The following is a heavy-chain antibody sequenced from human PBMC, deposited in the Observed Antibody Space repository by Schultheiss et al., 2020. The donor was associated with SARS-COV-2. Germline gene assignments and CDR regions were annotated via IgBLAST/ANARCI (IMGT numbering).Heavy chain of an antibody. D-gene: IGHD2-2*01. CDR2: IYTSGST. CDR3: ASNPRGYCSSTSCHPDWYFDL. J-gene: IGHJ2*01. V-gene: IGHV4-61*02. CDR1: GGSISSSSYY. Sequence: SETLSLTCTVSGGSISSSSYYWSWIRQPAGKGLEWIGRIYTSGSTNYNPSLKSRVTISVDTSKNQFSLKLSSVTAADTAVYYCASNPRGYCSSTSCHPDWYFDLWGRGTLVTVSS.